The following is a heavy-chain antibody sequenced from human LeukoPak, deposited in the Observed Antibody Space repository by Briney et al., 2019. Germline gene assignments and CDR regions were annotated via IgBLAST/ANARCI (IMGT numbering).Heavy chain of an antibody. CDR1: GFTFSSYW. V-gene: IGHV3-7*03. D-gene: IGHD3-16*01. CDR3: ARGGGLDV. J-gene: IGHJ6*02. Sequence: GGSLRLSCAASGFTFSSYWMNWARQAPGKGLEWVASINHNGNVNYYVDSVKGRFTISRDNAKNSPYLQMSNLRAEDTAVYFCARGGGLDVWGQGATVTVS. CDR2: INHNGNVN.